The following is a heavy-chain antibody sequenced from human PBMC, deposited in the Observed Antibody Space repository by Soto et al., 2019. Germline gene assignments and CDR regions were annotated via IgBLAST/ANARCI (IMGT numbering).Heavy chain of an antibody. Sequence: QVQLVESGGGVVQPGRSLRLSCAASGFTFSSYGMHWVRQAPGKGLEWGAVISYDGSNKYYADSVKGRFTISRDNSKNPLYLQMNSLSAEDTAVYYCAKLMVAAGTKTYYYYGRDVWGQGTTVTVSS. D-gene: IGHD6-13*01. CDR3: AKLMVAAGTKTYYYYGRDV. V-gene: IGHV3-30*18. CDR2: ISYDGSNK. CDR1: GFTFSSYG. J-gene: IGHJ6*02.